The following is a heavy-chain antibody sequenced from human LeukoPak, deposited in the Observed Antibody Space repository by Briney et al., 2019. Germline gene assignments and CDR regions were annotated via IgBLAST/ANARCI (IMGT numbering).Heavy chain of an antibody. D-gene: IGHD3-10*01. V-gene: IGHV3-7*01. CDR2: IKHDGSEKQDGSEK. J-gene: IGHJ6*03. CDR3: ARSGRGVDSFYFYMDV. CDR1: GFTFRQYW. Sequence: GGSLRLSCAASGFTFRQYWMSWVRQAPGKGLEWVANIKHDGSEKQDGSEKNYVDSVKGRFTISRDNAKNSLYLQMNSLRAEDTAVYYCARSGRGVDSFYFYMDVWGKGTTVTVSS.